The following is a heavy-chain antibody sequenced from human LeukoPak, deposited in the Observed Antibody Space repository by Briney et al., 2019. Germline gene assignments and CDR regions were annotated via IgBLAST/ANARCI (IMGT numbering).Heavy chain of an antibody. CDR1: GGSISSSSYY. CDR2: INHSGST. J-gene: IGHJ4*02. D-gene: IGHD5-18*01. Sequence: SETLSLTCTVSGGSISSSSYYWGWIRQPPGKGLEWIGEINHSGSTNYNPSLKSRVTISVDTSKNQFSLKLSSVTAADTAVYYCARGSRIQLWNKRPSFDYWGQGTLVTVSS. V-gene: IGHV4-39*07. CDR3: ARGSRIQLWNKRPSFDY.